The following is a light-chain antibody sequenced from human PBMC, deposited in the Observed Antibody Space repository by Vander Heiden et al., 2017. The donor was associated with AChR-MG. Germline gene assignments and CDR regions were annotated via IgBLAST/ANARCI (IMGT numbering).Light chain of an antibody. CDR2: DAS. J-gene: IGKJ4*01. CDR1: ESVNSY. CDR3: QQRSNWPPTYS. V-gene: IGKV3-11*01. Sequence: VLFQSPATLSLFPGDTATVFCRATESVNSYLAWYQHKPGQAPRLLIYDASNRDTGIPDRFIGSGFGTDFALTISRLEPEDFAVYYCQQRSNWPPTYSFGGGTKVEIK.